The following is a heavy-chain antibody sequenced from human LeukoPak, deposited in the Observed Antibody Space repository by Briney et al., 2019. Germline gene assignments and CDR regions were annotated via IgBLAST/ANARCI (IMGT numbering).Heavy chain of an antibody. D-gene: IGHD2-15*01. J-gene: IGHJ6*02. Sequence: GGSLRLSCAASGFTFSNYAMSWVRQAPGKGLEWVSGISGSGGSTYYADSVKGRFTISRDNSKNTLYLQMNSLRAEDTAVYYCARVGCSGGSCYYYYYGMDVWGQGTTVTVSS. V-gene: IGHV3-23*01. CDR1: GFTFSNYA. CDR2: ISGSGGST. CDR3: ARVGCSGGSCYYYYYGMDV.